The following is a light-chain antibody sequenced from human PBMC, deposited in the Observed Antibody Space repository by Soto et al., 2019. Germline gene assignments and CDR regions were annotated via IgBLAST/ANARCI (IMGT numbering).Light chain of an antibody. J-gene: IGKJ1*01. CDR2: GAS. V-gene: IGKV3-15*01. Sequence: EIVMTQSPATLSLSPGERATLSCRASQSVSSNLAWYQQKPGQAPRLLIYGASTRATGITARFSGSGSGTECTRIISSLQSEDFAVYYCQQYNNWPPWTFGQGTKVEIK. CDR3: QQYNNWPPWT. CDR1: QSVSSN.